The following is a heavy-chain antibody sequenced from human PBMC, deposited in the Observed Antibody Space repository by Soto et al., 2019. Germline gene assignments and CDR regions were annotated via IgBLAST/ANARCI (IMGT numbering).Heavy chain of an antibody. CDR2: INPNSGGT. CDR1: GYTFTGYY. CDR3: ARDPLAAAGTRFDP. V-gene: IGHV1-2*02. Sequence: ASVKVSCKASGYTFTGYYMHWVRQAPGQGLEWMGWINPNSGGTNYAQKFQGRVTMTRDTSISTAYMELSRLRSDDTAAYYCARDPLAAAGTRFDPWGQGTLVTVSS. D-gene: IGHD6-13*01. J-gene: IGHJ5*02.